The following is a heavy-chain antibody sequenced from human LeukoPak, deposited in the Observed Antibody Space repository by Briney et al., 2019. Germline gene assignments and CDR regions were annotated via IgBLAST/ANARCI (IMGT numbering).Heavy chain of an antibody. Sequence: PGGSLRLSCAASGFTFSDYAMHWFRQAPGKGLEWVAVISYDGNNKEYADSVKGRFTISRDNSKSTVYLQVNSLRSEDTAVFYCARDPLNRRWGSYYFDYWGQGTLVTVSS. D-gene: IGHD7-27*01. J-gene: IGHJ4*02. CDR1: GFTFSDYA. CDR2: ISYDGNNK. V-gene: IGHV3-30-3*01. CDR3: ARDPLNRRWGSYYFDY.